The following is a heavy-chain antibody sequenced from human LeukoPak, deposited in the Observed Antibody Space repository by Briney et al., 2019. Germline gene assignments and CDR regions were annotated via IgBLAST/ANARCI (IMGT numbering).Heavy chain of an antibody. J-gene: IGHJ4*02. Sequence: GGSLRLSCAASGFTVSTNYMTWVRQAPGKGLEWVSVIYKAGDPYNADSVKGRFSISRDNRKNMLYLQVNSLRAEDTAVYYCARGLIYYDSRGHYLAERPYFDYWGQGTLVTVSS. CDR3: ARGLIYYDSRGHYLAERPYFDY. V-gene: IGHV3-53*01. D-gene: IGHD3-22*01. CDR2: IYKAGDP. CDR1: GFTVSTNY.